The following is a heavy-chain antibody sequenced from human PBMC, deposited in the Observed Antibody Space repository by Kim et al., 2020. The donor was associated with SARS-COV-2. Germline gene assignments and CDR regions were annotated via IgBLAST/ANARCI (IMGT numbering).Heavy chain of an antibody. CDR1: GGSFSGYY. D-gene: IGHD3-9*01. V-gene: IGHV4-34*01. CDR3: ASKSVLRYFDWAYYDMAV. CDR2: INHSGST. J-gene: IGHJ6*03. Sequence: SETLSLTCAVYGGSFSGYYWSWIRQPPGKGLEWIGEINHSGSTNYNPSLKSRVTISVDTSKNQFSLKLSSVTAADTAVYYWASKSVLRYFDWAYYDMAVWGKGNTVTVSS.